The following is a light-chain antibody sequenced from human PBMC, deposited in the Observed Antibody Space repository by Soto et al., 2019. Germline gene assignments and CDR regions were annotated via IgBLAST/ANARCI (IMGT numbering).Light chain of an antibody. V-gene: IGKV3-15*01. J-gene: IGKJ1*01. CDR1: QSVSNT. CDR2: GAS. CDR3: QQYDYWPWT. Sequence: EIIMTQSPATLSVSPGERATLSCRASQSVSNTLAWYQQNPGQAPRLVIYGASTRATGIPARFTGSGSGTEFTLTISSLQSEDFAFYFCQQYDYWPWTFGQGTKV.